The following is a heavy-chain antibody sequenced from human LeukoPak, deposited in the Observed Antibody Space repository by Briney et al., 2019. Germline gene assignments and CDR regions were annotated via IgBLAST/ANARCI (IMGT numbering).Heavy chain of an antibody. D-gene: IGHD6-6*01. CDR3: ARNLAARTH. V-gene: IGHV3-48*01. CDR2: ISSSSSTI. J-gene: IGHJ4*02. CDR1: GFTFSSYS. Sequence: GGSLRLSCAASGFTFSSYSMNWVRQAPGKGLEWVSYISSSSSTIYYADSVKGRFTISRDNAKNSLCLQMNSLRAEDTAVYYCARNLAARTHWGQGTLVTVSS.